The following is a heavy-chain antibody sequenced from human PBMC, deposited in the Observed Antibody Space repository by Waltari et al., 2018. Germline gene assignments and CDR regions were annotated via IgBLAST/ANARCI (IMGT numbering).Heavy chain of an antibody. J-gene: IGHJ6*02. Sequence: EVQLVESGGGLVTPGGSLRLSCAASGFPFSIYSMNWVRQAPGKGLEWVSAINEVSSHIYYAGSMKGRLTISRDNAKSSLFLQMDNLRVEDTAVYYCARDISPQAQQRNNGMDVWGQGTTVTVSS. D-gene: IGHD2-8*01. CDR1: GFPFSIYS. CDR2: INEVSSHI. CDR3: ARDISPQAQQRNNGMDV. V-gene: IGHV3-21*01.